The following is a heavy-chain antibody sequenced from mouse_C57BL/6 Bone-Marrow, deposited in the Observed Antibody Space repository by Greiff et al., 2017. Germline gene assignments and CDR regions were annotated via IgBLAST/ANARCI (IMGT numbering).Heavy chain of an antibody. CDR3: ASGYGSSYVWFAY. CDR1: GFTFSSYG. CDR2: ISSGGSYT. V-gene: IGHV5-6*01. Sequence: EVKLQESGGDLVKPGGSLKLSCAASGFTFSSYGMSWVRQTPDKRLEWVATISSGGSYTYYPDSVKGRFTISRDNAKNTLYLQMSSLKSEDTAMYYCASGYGSSYVWFAYWGQGTLVTVSA. J-gene: IGHJ3*01. D-gene: IGHD1-1*01.